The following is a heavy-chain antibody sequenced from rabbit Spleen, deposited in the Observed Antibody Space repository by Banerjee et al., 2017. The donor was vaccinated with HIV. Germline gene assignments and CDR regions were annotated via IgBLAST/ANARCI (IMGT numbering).Heavy chain of an antibody. CDR3: ARDLGYAGFGYISYLDL. CDR2: IDAGSGDT. V-gene: IGHV1S40*01. J-gene: IGHJ6*01. D-gene: IGHD4-2*01. CDR1: GFSFSSAYD. Sequence: QSLEESGGDLVKPGASLTLTCKASGFSFSSAYDMCWVRQAPGKGLEWIACIDAGSGDTYYASWAKSRFTITRSTSLNTVTLQMTSLTAADTATYFCARDLGYAGFGYISYLDLWGPGTLVTVS.